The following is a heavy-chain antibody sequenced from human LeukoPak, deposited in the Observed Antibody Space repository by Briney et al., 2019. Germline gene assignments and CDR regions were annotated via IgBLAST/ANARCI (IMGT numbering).Heavy chain of an antibody. CDR1: GYTFTAYY. CDR3: ARGEVITSLDY. J-gene: IGHJ4*02. D-gene: IGHD3-16*01. CDR2: INPNSGGT. V-gene: IGHV1-2*02. Sequence: ASVKVSCKTSGYTFTAYYMHWVRRAPGQGLEWMGWINPNSGGTNYAQKFQGRVTMTRDTSISTAYMDLTSLRSDDTAIYYCARGEVITSLDYWGQGTQVTVSS.